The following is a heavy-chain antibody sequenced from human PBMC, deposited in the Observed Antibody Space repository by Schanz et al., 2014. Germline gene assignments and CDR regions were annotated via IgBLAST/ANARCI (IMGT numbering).Heavy chain of an antibody. D-gene: IGHD5-12*01. CDR3: ARVTTGYDS. CDR1: GYTFTVYY. Sequence: QVQLVQSGAEVKKPGASVKVSCKASGYTFTVYYMHWVRQAPGQGLEWLGWINPNSGATSSAQKFQGRVTMTRDTSSSTVYMQLSSLTSDDTAIYYCARVTTGYDSWGQGTLGTVSS. V-gene: IGHV1-2*02. J-gene: IGHJ4*02. CDR2: INPNSGAT.